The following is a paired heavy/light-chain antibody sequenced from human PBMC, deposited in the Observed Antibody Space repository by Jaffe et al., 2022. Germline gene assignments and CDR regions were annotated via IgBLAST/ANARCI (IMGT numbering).Heavy chain of an antibody. CDR2: ITGSGGSS. D-gene: IGHD3-10*01. CDR3: AKDDAPGGGYYDY. CDR1: GFTFSGYG. J-gene: IGHJ4*02. Sequence: EVQLLESGGGLVQPGGSLRLSCAASGFTFSGYGMTWVRQAPGQGLEWVSAITGSGGSSYHADSVRGRFTISRDNSKNTLYLQMNSLRVEDTALYYCAKDDAPGGGYYDYWGQGTLVTVSS. V-gene: IGHV3-23*01.
Light chain of an antibody. Sequence: DIQMTQSPSSLSASVGDRVSITCRASQSVSPWLAWYQQKPGKAPKVLIYKASSLESGVPSRFSGSGSGTEFTLTISSLQPDDFATYSCQQYNSYPKTFGQGTKVEIK. J-gene: IGKJ1*01. CDR1: QSVSPW. CDR2: KAS. CDR3: QQYNSYPKT. V-gene: IGKV1-5*03.